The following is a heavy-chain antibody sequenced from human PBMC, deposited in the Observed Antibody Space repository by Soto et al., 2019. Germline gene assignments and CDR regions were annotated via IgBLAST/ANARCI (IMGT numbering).Heavy chain of an antibody. CDR3: ARDGSGSYWSYYIDY. J-gene: IGHJ4*02. CDR1: GYTFTSYC. V-gene: IGHV1-18*01. CDR2: ISAYNGNT. D-gene: IGHD3-10*01. Sequence: ASVKVSCKASGYTFTSYCISWVRQAPGQGLEWMGWISAYNGNTNYAQKLQGRVTMTTDTSTSTAYMELRSLRSDDTAVYYCARDGSGSYWSYYIDYWGQGTLVTVSS.